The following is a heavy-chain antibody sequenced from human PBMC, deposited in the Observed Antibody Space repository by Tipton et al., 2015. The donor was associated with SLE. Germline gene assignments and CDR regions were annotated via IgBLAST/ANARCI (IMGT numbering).Heavy chain of an antibody. CDR3: ARGSFWSGYYYYYYYMDV. CDR1: GFTFSSYA. Sequence: SLRLSCAASGFTFSSYAMHWVRQAPGKGLEWVAVISYDGSNKYYADSVKGRFTISRDNSKNTLYLQMNSLRAEDTAVYYCARGSFWSGYYYYYYYMDVWGKGTTVTVPS. J-gene: IGHJ6*03. D-gene: IGHD3-3*01. V-gene: IGHV3-30*04. CDR2: ISYDGSNK.